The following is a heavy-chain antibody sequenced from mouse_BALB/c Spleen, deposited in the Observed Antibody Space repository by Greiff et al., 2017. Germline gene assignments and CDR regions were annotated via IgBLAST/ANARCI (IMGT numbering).Heavy chain of an antibody. Sequence: DVMLVESGGGLVKPGGSLKLSCAASGFTFSSYAMSWVRQTPEKRLEWVASISSGGSTYYPDSVKGRFTISRDNARNILYLQMSSLRSEDTAMYYCASYYYGSSYFDYWGQGTTLTVSS. CDR1: GFTFSSYA. J-gene: IGHJ2*01. CDR3: ASYYYGSSYFDY. D-gene: IGHD1-1*01. V-gene: IGHV5-6-5*01. CDR2: ISSGGST.